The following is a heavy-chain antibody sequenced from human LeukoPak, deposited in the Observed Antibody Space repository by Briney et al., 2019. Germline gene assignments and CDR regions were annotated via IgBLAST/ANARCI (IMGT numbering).Heavy chain of an antibody. D-gene: IGHD3-10*01. CDR3: ARDVYESVTMVRGVMFDP. CDR1: GYTFTGYY. J-gene: IGHJ5*02. Sequence: ASVKVSCKASGYTFTGYYMHWVRPAPGQGLEWMGWINPNSGGTNYAQKFQCRVTMTRDTSISTAYMELSRLRSDDTAVYYCARDVYESVTMVRGVMFDPWGQGTLVTVSS. V-gene: IGHV1-2*02. CDR2: INPNSGGT.